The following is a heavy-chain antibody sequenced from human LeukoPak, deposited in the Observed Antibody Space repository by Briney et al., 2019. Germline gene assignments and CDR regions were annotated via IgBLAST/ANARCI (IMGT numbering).Heavy chain of an antibody. Sequence: PSETLSLTYAAFGGSLCKYYWNWIRQSPGKGLEWIGEINHSGYTNYNPSLKSRVTISKERSENQFSLKLTSVTAADTAVYYCARGRWDNPSYKDYYDYMDVWGKGTTVTVSS. D-gene: IGHD1-14*01. CDR1: GGSLCKYY. J-gene: IGHJ6*03. CDR3: ARGRWDNPSYKDYYDYMDV. V-gene: IGHV4-34*01. CDR2: INHSGYT.